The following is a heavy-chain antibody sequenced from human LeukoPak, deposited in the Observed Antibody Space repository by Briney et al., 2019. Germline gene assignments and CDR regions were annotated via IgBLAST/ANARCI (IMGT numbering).Heavy chain of an antibody. CDR1: GFTFSSYA. J-gene: IGHJ4*02. CDR2: VSSSGGST. D-gene: IGHD5-18*01. V-gene: IGHV3-23*01. Sequence: GGSLRLSCAASGFTFSSYAMSWVRQAPGKGLEWVSAVSSSGGSTNYADYVKGQFTISRDNSKNTVYLHMNNLRAEDTAVYYCAKEGRKTGNTYGYEFDSWGQGTLVTVAS. CDR3: AKEGRKTGNTYGYEFDS.